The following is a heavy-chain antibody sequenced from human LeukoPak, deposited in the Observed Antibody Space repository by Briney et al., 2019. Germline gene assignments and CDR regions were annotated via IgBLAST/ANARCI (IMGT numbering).Heavy chain of an antibody. D-gene: IGHD3-10*02. Sequence: GTSVKVSCKASGYTFTGYYMHWVRQAPGQRLEWMGWINPNSGGTNYAQKFQGRVTMTRDTSISTAYMELSRLRSDDTAVYYRARGPYVPFPNWYFDLWGRGTLVTVSS. J-gene: IGHJ2*01. V-gene: IGHV1-2*02. CDR3: ARGPYVPFPNWYFDL. CDR2: INPNSGGT. CDR1: GYTFTGYY.